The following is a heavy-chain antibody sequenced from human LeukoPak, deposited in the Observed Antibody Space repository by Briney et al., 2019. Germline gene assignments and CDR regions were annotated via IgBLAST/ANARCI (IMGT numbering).Heavy chain of an antibody. Sequence: GASVKVSCKASGYTFTGYYMHWVRQAPGQGLEWMGWINPNSGGTNYAQKFQGWVTMTRDTSISTAYMELSRLRSDDTAVYYCARAPGPTLRYFDWLLILDPRGQGTLVTVSS. D-gene: IGHD3-9*01. CDR2: INPNSGGT. J-gene: IGHJ5*02. CDR1: GYTFTGYY. V-gene: IGHV1-2*04. CDR3: ARAPGPTLRYFDWLLILDP.